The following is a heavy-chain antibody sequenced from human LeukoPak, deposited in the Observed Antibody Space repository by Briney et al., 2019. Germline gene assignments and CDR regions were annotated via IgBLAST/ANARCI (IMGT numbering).Heavy chain of an antibody. CDR1: GYTFTGYY. J-gene: IGHJ6*03. D-gene: IGHD3-10*01. CDR3: ASAYYGSGGYYYMDV. V-gene: IGHV1-2*02. CDR2: INPNSGGT. Sequence: GASVKVSCKASGYTFTGYYMHWVRQAPGQGLEWMGWINPNSGGTNYAQKFQGRVTMTRDTSISTAYMELSRLRSDGTAVYYCASAYYGSGGYYYMDVWGKGTTVTISS.